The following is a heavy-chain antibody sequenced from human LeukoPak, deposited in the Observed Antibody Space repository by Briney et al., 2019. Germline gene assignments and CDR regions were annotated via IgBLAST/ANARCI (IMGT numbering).Heavy chain of an antibody. CDR2: INHSGST. Sequence: PSETLSLTCAVYGGSFSGYYWSWIRQPPGKGLEWIGEINHSGSTNYNPSLKSRVTISVDTSKNQFSLKLSSVTAADTAVYYCVRGWGSGSSWPPGYWGQGTLVTVSS. V-gene: IGHV4-34*01. CDR1: GGSFSGYY. D-gene: IGHD1-26*01. J-gene: IGHJ4*02. CDR3: VRGWGSGSSWPPGY.